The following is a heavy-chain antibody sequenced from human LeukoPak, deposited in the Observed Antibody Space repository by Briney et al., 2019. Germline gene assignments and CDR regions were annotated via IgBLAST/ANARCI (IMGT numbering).Heavy chain of an antibody. CDR2: INPNTGAT. V-gene: IGHV1-2*02. CDR1: GYTFTAYY. J-gene: IGHJ4*02. CDR3: ARDRPIDY. Sequence: GASVKVSCKASGYTFTAYYLHWVRQAPGQGPEWMGWINPNTGATDFAQKFRGRVTMTRDTSISTAYMVLSSLRSDDTAVYYCARDRPIDYWGQGTLVTVSS.